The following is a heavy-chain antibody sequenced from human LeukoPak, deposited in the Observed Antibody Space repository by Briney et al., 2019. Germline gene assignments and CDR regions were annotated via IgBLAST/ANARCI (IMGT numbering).Heavy chain of an antibody. Sequence: ASVKVSCKASGYTFTSYDINWVRQAPGQGLEWMRWMNPNSGNAGYAQKFQGRVTMTRNTSISTAYMELSSLRSEDTAVYYCARVLNSDFWSGLNYWGQGTLVTVSS. CDR2: MNPNSGNA. V-gene: IGHV1-8*01. D-gene: IGHD3-3*01. J-gene: IGHJ4*02. CDR3: ARVLNSDFWSGLNY. CDR1: GYTFTSYD.